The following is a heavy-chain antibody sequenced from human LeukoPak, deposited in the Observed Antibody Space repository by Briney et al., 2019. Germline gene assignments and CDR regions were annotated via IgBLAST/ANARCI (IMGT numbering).Heavy chain of an antibody. J-gene: IGHJ6*03. CDR1: GFTFSSYS. CDR3: ARRYCSSTSCYLRFPTYPDYYYYMTS. D-gene: IGHD2-2*01. V-gene: IGHV3-48*01. Sequence: PGGSLRLSCAASGFTFSSYSMNWVRQAPGKGLEWVSYISSSSSTIYYADSVKGRFTISRDNAKNSLYLQMNSLRAEDTAVYYCARRYCSSTSCYLRFPTYPDYYYYMTSGAKGPRSPSP. CDR2: ISSSSSTI.